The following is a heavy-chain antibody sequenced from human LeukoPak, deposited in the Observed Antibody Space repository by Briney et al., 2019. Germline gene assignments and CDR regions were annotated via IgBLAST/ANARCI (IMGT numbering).Heavy chain of an antibody. V-gene: IGHV5-51*01. J-gene: IGHJ4*02. Sequence: KVSCKASGYTFTSYGISWVRQMPGKGLEWMGIIYPGDSDTRYSPPFQGQVTISADKSISTAYLQWSSLKASDTAMYYCARFDGLDPTESIFDYWGQGTLVTVSS. CDR2: IYPGDSDT. D-gene: IGHD3-10*01. CDR3: ARFDGLDPTESIFDY. CDR1: GYTFTSYG.